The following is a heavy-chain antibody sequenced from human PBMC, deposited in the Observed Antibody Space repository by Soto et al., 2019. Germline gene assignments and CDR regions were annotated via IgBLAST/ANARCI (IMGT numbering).Heavy chain of an antibody. V-gene: IGHV1-3*01. CDR1: GYTFTSYA. CDR2: INAGNGNT. CDR3: AATEVVDEGGPFDY. J-gene: IGHJ4*02. D-gene: IGHD5-12*01. Sequence: QVQLVQSGAEVKKPGASVKVSCKASGYTFTSYAMHWVRQAPGQRREWMGWINAGNGNTKYSQKFQGRVTITRDTSASTAYMELSSLRSEDTAVYYCAATEVVDEGGPFDYWGQGTLVTVSS.